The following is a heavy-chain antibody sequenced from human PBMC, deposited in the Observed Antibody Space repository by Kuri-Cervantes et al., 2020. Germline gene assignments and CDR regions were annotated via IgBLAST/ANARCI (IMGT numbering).Heavy chain of an antibody. D-gene: IGHD6-19*01. CDR1: GYTFTYRY. V-gene: IGHV1-45*02. Sequence: LVKVSCKASGYTFTYRYLHWVRQAPGQALEWMGWIAPFNGNTNYAQKFQDRVTITRDRSMSTAYMELSSLRSDDTAVYYCARGRNMMSPTGSSAWYEEWGQGTLVTVSS. J-gene: IGHJ4*02. CDR2: IAPFNGNT. CDR3: ARGRNMMSPTGSSAWYEE.